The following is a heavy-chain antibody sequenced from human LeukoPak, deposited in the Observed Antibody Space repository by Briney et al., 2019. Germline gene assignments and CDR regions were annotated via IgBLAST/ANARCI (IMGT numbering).Heavy chain of an antibody. V-gene: IGHV3-23*01. CDR2: ISSGGGTT. CDR1: GFTFSSHA. Sequence: GGCLRLSCAASGFTFSSHAMSWVRPAPGKGLEWVSRISSGGGTTDYTDSVKGRFTISRDTSKNTLYLQMNRLRAEDTAVYYCAKDRSGSGYFDYWGQGTLVTVSS. D-gene: IGHD3-10*01. CDR3: AKDRSGSGYFDY. J-gene: IGHJ4*02.